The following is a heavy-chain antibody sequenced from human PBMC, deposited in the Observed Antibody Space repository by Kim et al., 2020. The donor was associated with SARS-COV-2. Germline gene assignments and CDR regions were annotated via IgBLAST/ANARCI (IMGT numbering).Heavy chain of an antibody. CDR2: ISWNSGSI. D-gene: IGHD3-9*01. CDR3: AKSFGDDILTGYSKAPGAFDI. Sequence: GGSLRLSCAASGFTFDDYAMHWVRQAPGKGLEWVSGISWNSGSIGYADSVKGRFTISRDNAKNSLYLQMNSLRAEDTALYYCAKSFGDDILTGYSKAPGAFDIWGQGTMVTVSS. V-gene: IGHV3-9*01. CDR1: GFTFDDYA. J-gene: IGHJ3*02.